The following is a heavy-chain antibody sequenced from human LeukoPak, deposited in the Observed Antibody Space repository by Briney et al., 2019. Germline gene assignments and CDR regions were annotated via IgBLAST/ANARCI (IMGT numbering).Heavy chain of an antibody. CDR3: ARRTPLRNWFDP. D-gene: IGHD5/OR15-5a*01. Sequence: PSETLSLTCAVYGGSFSGYYWSWIRQPPGKGLEWIGEINHSGSTNYNPSLKSRATISVDTSKNQFSLKLSSVTAADTAVYYCARRTPLRNWFDPWGQGTLVTVSS. CDR1: GGSFSGYY. J-gene: IGHJ5*02. V-gene: IGHV4-34*01. CDR2: INHSGST.